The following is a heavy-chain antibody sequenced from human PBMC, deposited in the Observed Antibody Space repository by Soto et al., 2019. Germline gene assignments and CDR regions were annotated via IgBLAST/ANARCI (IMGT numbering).Heavy chain of an antibody. CDR2: IYPGDSDT. J-gene: IGHJ4*02. CDR3: ARSLEYCGGDCYTDY. V-gene: IGHV5-51*01. D-gene: IGHD2-21*02. Sequence: GESLKISCKGSGYSFTSYWIGWVRQMPGKGLEWMGIIYPGDSDTRYSPSFQGQVTISADKSISTAYLQWSSLKASDTAMYYCARSLEYCGGDCYTDYWGQGTLVTVSS. CDR1: GYSFTSYW.